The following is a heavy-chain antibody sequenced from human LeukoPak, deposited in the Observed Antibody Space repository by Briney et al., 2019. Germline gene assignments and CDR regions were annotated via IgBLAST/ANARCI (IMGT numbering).Heavy chain of an antibody. CDR2: ISAYNGNT. J-gene: IGHJ4*02. CDR1: GYTFTGYY. D-gene: IGHD6-19*01. Sequence: ASVKVSCKASGYTFTGYYMHWVRQAPGQGLEWMGWISAYNGNTNYAQKLQGRVTMTTDTSTSTAYMELRSLRSDDTAVYYCARIAVAGTDTDYWGQGTLVTVSS. V-gene: IGHV1-18*04. CDR3: ARIAVAGTDTDY.